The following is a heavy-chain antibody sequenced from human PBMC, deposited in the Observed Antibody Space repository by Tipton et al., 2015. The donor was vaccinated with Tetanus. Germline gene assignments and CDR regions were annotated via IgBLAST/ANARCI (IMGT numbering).Heavy chain of an antibody. Sequence: SLRLSCAASGFTFSNYAMSWVRQAPGKGLEWVSGITGGNTYYADSVKGRFTISRDNSKNTLSLQMNSLRGEDTAVYYCVKALGSSAWYGTWGQGTLVTVSS. CDR1: GFTFSNYA. CDR3: VKALGSSAWYGT. V-gene: IGHV3-23*01. D-gene: IGHD6-13*01. J-gene: IGHJ5*02. CDR2: ITGGNT.